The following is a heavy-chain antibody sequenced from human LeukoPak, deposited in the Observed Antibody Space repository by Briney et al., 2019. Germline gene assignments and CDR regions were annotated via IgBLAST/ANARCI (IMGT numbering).Heavy chain of an antibody. D-gene: IGHD3-10*01. CDR3: ARADYYGSGSYLGRNWFDP. V-gene: IGHV4-31*03. Sequence: PSETLSLTCTVSGGSISSGGSYWSWIRQHPGKGLEWIGYIYYSGSTYYNPSLKSRVTISVDTSKNQFSLKLSSVTAADTAVYYCARADYYGSGSYLGRNWFDPWGQGTLVTVSS. CDR2: IYYSGST. CDR1: GGSISSGGSY. J-gene: IGHJ5*02.